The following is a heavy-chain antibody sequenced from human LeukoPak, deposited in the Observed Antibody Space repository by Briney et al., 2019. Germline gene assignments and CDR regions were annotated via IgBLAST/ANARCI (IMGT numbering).Heavy chain of an antibody. CDR1: GGTFSSYA. J-gene: IGHJ5*02. V-gene: IGHV1-69*01. CDR2: IIPIFGTA. CDR3: ARTGYSSGWYRTHNWFDP. Sequence: SVTVSCKASGGTFSSYAISWVRQAPGQGLEWMGGIIPIFGTANYAQKFQGRVTITADESTSTAYMELSSLRSEDTAVYYCARTGYSSGWYRTHNWFDPWGQGTLVTVSS. D-gene: IGHD6-19*01.